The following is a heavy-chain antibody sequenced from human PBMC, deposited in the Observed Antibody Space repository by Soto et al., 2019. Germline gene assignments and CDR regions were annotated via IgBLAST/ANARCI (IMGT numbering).Heavy chain of an antibody. CDR1: GYTFTSYA. Sequence: QVQLVQSGAEVKKPGASVKVSCKASGYTFTSYAMHWVRLAPGQRLEWMGWINAGNGNTKYSQKFQGRVTITRDTTASTAYMELSSLRSEDTAVYYCAIFTRDYYGMDVWGQGTTVTVSS. J-gene: IGHJ6*02. CDR2: INAGNGNT. D-gene: IGHD3-9*01. V-gene: IGHV1-3*01. CDR3: AIFTRDYYGMDV.